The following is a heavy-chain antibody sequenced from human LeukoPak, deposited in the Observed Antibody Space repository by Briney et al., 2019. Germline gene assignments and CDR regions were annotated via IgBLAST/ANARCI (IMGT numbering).Heavy chain of an antibody. Sequence: ASVKVSCKASGYTFTGYYMHWVRQAPGQGLEWMGWINPNSGGTNYAQKFQGRVTMTRDTSISTAYMELSRLRPDDTAVYYCARDRGYNWNVICDYWGQGTLVTVSS. CDR3: ARDRGYNWNVICDY. CDR1: GYTFTGYY. CDR2: INPNSGGT. V-gene: IGHV1-2*02. D-gene: IGHD1-1*01. J-gene: IGHJ4*02.